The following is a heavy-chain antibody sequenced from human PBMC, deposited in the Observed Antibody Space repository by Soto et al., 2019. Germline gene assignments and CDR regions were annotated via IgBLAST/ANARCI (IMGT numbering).Heavy chain of an antibody. CDR1: GFTFGSYA. CDR2: ISYDGSNK. Sequence: GGPLRLSCAASGFTFGSYAMHWVRQAPGKGLEWVAIISYDGSNKYYADSVKGRFTISRDNSKSTLFLQMNSLRAEDTAVYYCARMDGSGYYGSYFDYWGQGTLVTVSS. CDR3: ARMDGSGYYGSYFDY. D-gene: IGHD3-22*01. V-gene: IGHV3-30-3*01. J-gene: IGHJ4*02.